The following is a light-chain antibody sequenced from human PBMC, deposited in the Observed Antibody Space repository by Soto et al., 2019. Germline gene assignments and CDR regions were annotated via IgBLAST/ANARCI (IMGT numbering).Light chain of an antibody. J-gene: IGKJ5*01. CDR2: GVS. CDR3: QQYHNTPIT. Sequence: EILLTQSPCTLALSPGERATLSCRASQSVSSKYLAWYQQIPGQAPRLLIYGVSGRAAGIPDRFSGSGSGTDFTLTINRLEPEDFAVYYCQQYHNTPITFGQGTRLEIK. CDR1: QSVSSKY. V-gene: IGKV3-20*01.